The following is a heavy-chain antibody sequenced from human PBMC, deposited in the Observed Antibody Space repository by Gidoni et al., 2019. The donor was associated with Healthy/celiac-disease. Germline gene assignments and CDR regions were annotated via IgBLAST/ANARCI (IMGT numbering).Heavy chain of an antibody. J-gene: IGHJ6*02. CDR2: ISAYNGNT. Sequence: QVQLVQSGAEVKKPGASVKVSCKASGYTFTSYGISWVRQAPGQGLEWMGWISAYNGNTNYAQKLQGRVTMTTDTSTSTAYMELRSLRSDDTAVYYCARDLWYGVAAAGTVAYYYGMDVWGQGTTVTVSS. V-gene: IGHV1-18*01. CDR3: ARDLWYGVAAAGTVAYYYGMDV. D-gene: IGHD6-13*01. CDR1: GYTFTSYG.